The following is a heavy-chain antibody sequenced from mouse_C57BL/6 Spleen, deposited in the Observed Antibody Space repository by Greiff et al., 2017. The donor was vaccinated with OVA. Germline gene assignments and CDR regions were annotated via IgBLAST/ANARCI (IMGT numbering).Heavy chain of an antibody. J-gene: IGHJ2*01. CDR2: INPNNGGN. D-gene: IGHD2-4*01. V-gene: IGHV1-26*01. CDR3: ARGGVYYDYDEAYYFYY. Sequence: VQLQQSGPELVKPGASVKISCKASGYTFTDYYMNWVKQSHGKSLEWIGDINPNNGGNSYNQKFKGKATLTVDKYYHTAYMELRSLTSDDSAVDYCARGGVYYDYDEAYYFYYWGQGTTRTVSS. CDR1: GYTFTDYY.